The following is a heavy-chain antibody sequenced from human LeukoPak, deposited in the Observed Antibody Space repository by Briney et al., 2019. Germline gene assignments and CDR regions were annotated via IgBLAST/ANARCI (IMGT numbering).Heavy chain of an antibody. D-gene: IGHD3-22*01. CDR1: GFTFSSYA. J-gene: IGHJ4*02. CDR3: ARGVYYDSSGTPDY. CDR2: ISYDGSNK. V-gene: IGHV3-30*04. Sequence: GGSLRLSCAASGFTFSSYAMHWVRQAPGKGLEWVAVISYDGSNKYYADSVKGRFTISRDNSKNTLYLQMNSLRAEDTAVYYCARGVYYDSSGTPDYWGQGTLVTVSS.